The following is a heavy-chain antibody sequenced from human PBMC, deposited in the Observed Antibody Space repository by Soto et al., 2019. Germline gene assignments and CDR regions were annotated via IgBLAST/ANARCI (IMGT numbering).Heavy chain of an antibody. D-gene: IGHD2-15*01. V-gene: IGHV1-18*01. CDR1: GYSFTIYG. Sequence: ASVKVSCKAPGYSFTIYGITWVRQAPGQGLEWMGWISTYDGNTNYAQNFQGRVSMARDTSTSTAYLELRSLRSDDTAVYYCARDRGRSCIGGTCPFDYWGQGTLVTVSS. CDR2: ISTYDGNT. J-gene: IGHJ4*02. CDR3: ARDRGRSCIGGTCPFDY.